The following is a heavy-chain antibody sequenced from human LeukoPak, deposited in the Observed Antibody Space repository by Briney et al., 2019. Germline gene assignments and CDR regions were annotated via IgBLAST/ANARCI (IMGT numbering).Heavy chain of an antibody. CDR3: ARESGYYDSSRGVDY. CDR1: GYTLSGYY. D-gene: IGHD3-22*01. J-gene: IGHJ4*02. CDR2: INPNSGGT. V-gene: IGHV1-2*02. Sequence: GASVKVSCKVSGYTLSGYYMHWVRQAPGQGLEWMGWINPNSGGTNYAQKFHGRATMTRDTSISTAYMELSRLRSDDTAVYYCARESGYYDSSRGVDYWGQGTLVTVSS.